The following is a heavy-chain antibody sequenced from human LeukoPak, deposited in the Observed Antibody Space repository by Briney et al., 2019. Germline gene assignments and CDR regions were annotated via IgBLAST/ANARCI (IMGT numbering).Heavy chain of an antibody. CDR1: GFTFSDYY. CDR2: ISSSGSYI. V-gene: IGHV3-11*04. J-gene: IGHJ4*02. D-gene: IGHD5-18*01. Sequence: GGSLRLSCAASGFTFSDYYMSWIRQAPGKGLEWVSYISSSGSYIYYADSLTGRFTISRDNAKNSLYLQMNSLRAEDTAMYYCARRATTERGHSYGLDFWGQGTLVTVSS. CDR3: ARRATTERGHSYGLDF.